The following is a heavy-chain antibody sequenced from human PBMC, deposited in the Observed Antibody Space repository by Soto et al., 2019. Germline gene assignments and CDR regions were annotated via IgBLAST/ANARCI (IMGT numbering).Heavy chain of an antibody. J-gene: IGHJ3*02. D-gene: IGHD6-19*01. CDR1: GDSVSSNSAA. CDR3: ARHVSSGWYLKRTVGLFDI. CDR2: TYYRSKWYN. Sequence: SQTLSLTCAISGDSVSSNSAAWNWIRQSPSRGLEWLGRTYYRSKWYNDYAVSVKSRITINPDTSKNQFSLKLSSVTAADTAVYYCARHVSSGWYLKRTVGLFDIWGQGTMVTVSS. V-gene: IGHV6-1*01.